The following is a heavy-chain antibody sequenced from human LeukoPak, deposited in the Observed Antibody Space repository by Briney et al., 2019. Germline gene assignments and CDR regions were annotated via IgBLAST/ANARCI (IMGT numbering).Heavy chain of an antibody. CDR3: ARDRGDYGDGNGMDV. CDR2: IKQDGSEK. CDR1: GFTFSSYW. J-gene: IGHJ6*02. V-gene: IGHV3-7*01. Sequence: GGSLRLSCAASGFTFSSYWMSWVRQAPGKGLEWVANIKQDGSEKYYVDSVKGRFTISRDNAKNPLYLQMNSLRAEDTAVYYCARDRGDYGDGNGMDVWGQGTTVTVSS. D-gene: IGHD4-17*01.